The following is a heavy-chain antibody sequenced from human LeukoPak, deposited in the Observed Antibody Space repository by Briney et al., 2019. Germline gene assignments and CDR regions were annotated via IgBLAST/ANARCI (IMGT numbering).Heavy chain of an antibody. V-gene: IGHV1-18*01. J-gene: IGHJ5*02. D-gene: IGHD3-22*01. CDR1: GYTFTSYG. CDR3: ARVIFDSSGYIGENWFDP. Sequence: ASVKVSCKASGYTFTSYGISWVRQAPGQGLEWMGWISAYNGNTNYAQKLQGRVTMTTDTSTSTAYMELRSLRSDDTAVYYCARVIFDSSGYIGENWFDPWGQGTLVTVSS. CDR2: ISAYNGNT.